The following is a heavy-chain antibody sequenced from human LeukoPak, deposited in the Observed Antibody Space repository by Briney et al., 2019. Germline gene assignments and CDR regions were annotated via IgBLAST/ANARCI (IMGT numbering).Heavy chain of an antibody. CDR2: ISGSGCST. CDR3: AKDRRYCSSTSCYTAPIGY. CDR1: GFTFSSYA. V-gene: IGHV3-23*01. Sequence: GGSLRLSCAASGFTFSSYAMSWVRQAPGKGLEWVSAISGSGCSTYYADSVKGRFTISRDNSKNTLYLQMNSLRAEDTAVYYCAKDRRYCSSTSCYTAPIGYWGQGTLVTVSS. D-gene: IGHD2-2*02. J-gene: IGHJ4*02.